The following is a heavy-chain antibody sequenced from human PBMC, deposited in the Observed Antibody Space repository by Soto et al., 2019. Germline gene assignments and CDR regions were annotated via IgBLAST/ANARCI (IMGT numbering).Heavy chain of an antibody. V-gene: IGHV1-8*01. J-gene: IGHJ4*02. CDR2: MNPNKGNT. Sequence: GASVKVSCKASGYTFACSEMNWVRQATGQGLEWMGWMNPNKGNTGYAQKFKGRVTMTRNTSISTAYMELSSLRSEDTAVYYCARGPHPYFNDYWGQGTLVTVSS. CDR3: ARGPHPYFNDY. CDR1: GYTFACSE. D-gene: IGHD2-8*01.